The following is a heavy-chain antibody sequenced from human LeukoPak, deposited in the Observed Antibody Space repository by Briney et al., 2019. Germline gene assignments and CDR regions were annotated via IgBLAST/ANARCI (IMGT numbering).Heavy chain of an antibody. J-gene: IGHJ4*02. D-gene: IGHD6-19*01. V-gene: IGHV1-69*04. CDR1: GGTFSSYA. CDR2: IIPILGIA. Sequence: SVTVSCKASGGTFSSYAISWVRQAPGQGLEWMGRIIPILGIANYAQKFQGRVTITADKSTSTAYMELSSLRSEDTAMYYCAREKRWLVPDYWGQGTLVTVSS. CDR3: AREKRWLVPDY.